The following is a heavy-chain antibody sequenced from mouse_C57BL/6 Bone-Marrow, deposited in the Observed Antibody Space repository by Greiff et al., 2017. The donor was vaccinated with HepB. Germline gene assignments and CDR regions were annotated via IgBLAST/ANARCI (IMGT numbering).Heavy chain of an antibody. CDR2: IYPGDGDT. CDR3: ARPLITTDAMDY. D-gene: IGHD1-1*01. J-gene: IGHJ4*01. V-gene: IGHV1-82*01. Sequence: QVQLKESGPELVKPGASVKISCKASGYAFSSSWMNWVKQRPGKGLDWIGRIYPGDGDTNYNGKFKGKATLTADKSSSTAYMQLSSLTSEDSAVYFCARPLITTDAMDYWGQGTSVTVSS. CDR1: GYAFSSSW.